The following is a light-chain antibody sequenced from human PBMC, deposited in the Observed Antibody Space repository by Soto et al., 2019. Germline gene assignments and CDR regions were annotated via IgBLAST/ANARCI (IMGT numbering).Light chain of an antibody. Sequence: EVVLTQSPATLSLSPGGRATLSCRASQSVGLSLAWYQQKPGQAPRLLIYDASERASGIPARFSGSGSGTDFTLTISSLEPEDFAVYYCQQYNNWPPFTFGQGTRLEIK. V-gene: IGKV3-11*01. J-gene: IGKJ5*01. CDR3: QQYNNWPPFT. CDR2: DAS. CDR1: QSVGLS.